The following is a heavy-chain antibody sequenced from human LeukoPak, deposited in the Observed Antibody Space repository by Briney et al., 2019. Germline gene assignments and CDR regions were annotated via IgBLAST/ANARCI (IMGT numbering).Heavy chain of an antibody. V-gene: IGHV3-53*01. CDR1: GFTVSSNY. CDR2: IYSGGST. D-gene: IGHD3-22*01. J-gene: IGHJ6*02. Sequence: PGGSLRLSCAASGFTVSSNYMSWVRQAPGKGPEWVSVIYSGGSTYYADSVKGRFTISRDNSKNTLYLQMNSLRAEDTAVYYCARDVRYYDSSRYYYYGMDVWGQGTTVTVSS. CDR3: ARDVRYYDSSRYYYYGMDV.